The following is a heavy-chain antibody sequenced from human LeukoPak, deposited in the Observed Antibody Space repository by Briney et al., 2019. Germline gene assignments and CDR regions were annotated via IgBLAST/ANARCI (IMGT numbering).Heavy chain of an antibody. D-gene: IGHD3-22*01. J-gene: IGHJ4*02. CDR3: ARDRLGDYDHSGYYDK. Sequence: GGSLRLSCRASGIDFCSFAMSWVRQAPGKGLEWVSYICDSGRTIYYADSVKGRFTISRDNAKNSVYLQMNNLRAEDTAVYYCARDRLGDYDHSGYYDKWGQGTLVTVSS. CDR1: GIDFCSFA. CDR2: ICDSGRTI. V-gene: IGHV3-48*04.